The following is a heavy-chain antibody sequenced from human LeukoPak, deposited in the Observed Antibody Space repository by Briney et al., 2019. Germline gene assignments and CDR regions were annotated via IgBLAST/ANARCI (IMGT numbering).Heavy chain of an antibody. CDR1: GGSISSYY. CDR3: ASLFPVSSGWTFDY. J-gene: IGHJ4*02. D-gene: IGHD6-19*01. CDR2: IYYSGST. Sequence: SETLSLTCTVSGGSISSYYWSWIRQPPGKGLEWIGYIYYSGSTNYNPSLKSRVTISVDTSKNQFSLKLSSVTAADTAVYYCASLFPVSSGWTFDYWGQGTLVTVSS. V-gene: IGHV4-59*01.